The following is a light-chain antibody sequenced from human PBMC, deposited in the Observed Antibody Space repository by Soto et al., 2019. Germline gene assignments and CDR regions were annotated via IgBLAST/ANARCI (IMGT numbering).Light chain of an antibody. J-gene: IGLJ1*01. Sequence: SALTQPPSASGSPGQSVTISCTGTSSDVRGYNYVSWYQQHPGKAPKLMIYEVSKRPSGVPDRFSGSKSGNTASLTVSGLQAEDEADYYCSSYAGSNNFVFGTGTKVTVL. CDR1: SSDVRGYNY. V-gene: IGLV2-8*01. CDR3: SSYAGSNNFV. CDR2: EVS.